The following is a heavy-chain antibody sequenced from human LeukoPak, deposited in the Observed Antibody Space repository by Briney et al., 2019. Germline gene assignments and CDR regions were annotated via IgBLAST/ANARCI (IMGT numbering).Heavy chain of an antibody. J-gene: IGHJ4*02. CDR3: AKDGEYYDYVWGSYRQGNYFDY. CDR2: ISYDGSNK. D-gene: IGHD3-16*02. V-gene: IGHV3-30-3*01. CDR1: GFTFSSYA. Sequence: PGGSLRLSCAASGFTFSSYAMHWVRQAPGKGLEWVAVISYDGSNKYYADSVKGRFTISRDNSKNTLYLQMNSLRAEDTAVYYCAKDGEYYDYVWGSYRQGNYFDYWGQGTLVTVSS.